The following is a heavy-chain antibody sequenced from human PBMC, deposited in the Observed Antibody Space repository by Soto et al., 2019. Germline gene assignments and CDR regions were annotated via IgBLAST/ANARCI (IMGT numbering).Heavy chain of an antibody. CDR1: GFTFSSYA. CDR3: ANGPRRIAVAGTNDY. CDR2: ISGSGGST. V-gene: IGHV3-23*01. J-gene: IGHJ4*02. Sequence: GGSLRLSCAASGFTFSSYAMSWVRQAPGKGLEWVSAISGSGGSTYYADSVKGRFTISRDNSKNTLYLQMNSLRAEDTAVYYCANGPRRIAVAGTNDYWGQGTLVTVSS. D-gene: IGHD6-19*01.